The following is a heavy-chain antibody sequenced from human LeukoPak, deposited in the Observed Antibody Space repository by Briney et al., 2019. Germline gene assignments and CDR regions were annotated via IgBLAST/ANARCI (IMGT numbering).Heavy chain of an antibody. CDR1: GFTFSSNG. J-gene: IGHJ4*02. V-gene: IGHV3-30*02. CDR3: AKDIGSYYDY. Sequence: GGSLRLSCVASGFTFSSNGMHWVRQAPGKGLEWVTFIQYDGSKKYYADPVKGRFTISRDNSKNTLYLEMNSLRAEDTAVYYCAKDIGSYYDYWGQGILVTVSS. D-gene: IGHD3-10*01. CDR2: IQYDGSKK.